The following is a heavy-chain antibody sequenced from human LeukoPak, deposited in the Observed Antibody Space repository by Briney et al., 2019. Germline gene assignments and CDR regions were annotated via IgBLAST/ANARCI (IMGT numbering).Heavy chain of an antibody. CDR3: ARIDVYYDILTGYSNWFDP. CDR2: INHSGST. CDR1: GGSISSSNW. J-gene: IGHJ5*02. D-gene: IGHD3-9*01. Sequence: PSETLSLTCAVSGGSISSSNWWSWIRQPPGKGLEWIGEINHSGSTNYNPSLKSRVTISVDTSKNQFSLKLSSVTAADTAVYYCARIDVYYDILTGYSNWFDPWGQGTLVTVSS. V-gene: IGHV4-4*02.